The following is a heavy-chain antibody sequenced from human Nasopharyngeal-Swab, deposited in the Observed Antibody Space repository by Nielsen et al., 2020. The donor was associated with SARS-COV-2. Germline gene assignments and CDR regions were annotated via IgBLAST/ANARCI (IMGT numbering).Heavy chain of an antibody. Sequence: VRQAPGKGLLSVAHINSDGRTTIYADAVKGRFTISRDRAKNTLYLQMDSLRGEDTAAYYCAGGAAGMDVWGQGITVTVSS. D-gene: IGHD6-25*01. CDR3: AGGAAGMDV. V-gene: IGHV3-74*01. J-gene: IGHJ6*02. CDR2: INSDGRTT.